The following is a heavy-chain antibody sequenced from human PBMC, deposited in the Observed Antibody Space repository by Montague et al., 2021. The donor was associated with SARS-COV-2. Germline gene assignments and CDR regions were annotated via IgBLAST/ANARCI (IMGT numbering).Heavy chain of an antibody. CDR3: ARGSFGMGAFDI. V-gene: IGHV4-4*07. CDR2: IYTSGST. CDR1: GGSISSYY. Sequence: SETQSLTCTVSGGSISSYYWSWIRQPAGKGLEWIGLIYTSGSTNYNPSLKGRVTMSLDTSRNQFSLKLRSVTAADTAVYYCARGSFGMGAFDIWGQGTMVTVSS. D-gene: IGHD1-14*01. J-gene: IGHJ3*02.